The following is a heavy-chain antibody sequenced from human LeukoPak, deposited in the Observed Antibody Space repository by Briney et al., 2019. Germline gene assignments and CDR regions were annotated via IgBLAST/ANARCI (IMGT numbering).Heavy chain of an antibody. CDR1: GFTFSSYS. CDR3: ARDVTVAYGDPRRSYYYYMDV. J-gene: IGHJ6*03. V-gene: IGHV3-48*01. CDR2: ISSSSSTI. D-gene: IGHD4-17*01. Sequence: GGSLRLSCAASGFTFSSYSMNWVRQAPGKRLGWVSYISSSSSTIYYAGSVKGRFTLSRDNAKNSLYLQMNSLRAEDTAVYYCARDVTVAYGDPRRSYYYYMDVWGKGTTVTVSS.